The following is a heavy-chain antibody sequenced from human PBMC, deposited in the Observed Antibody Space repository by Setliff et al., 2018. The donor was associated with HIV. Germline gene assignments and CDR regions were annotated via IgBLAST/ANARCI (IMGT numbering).Heavy chain of an antibody. V-gene: IGHV1-2*02. Sequence: GASVKVSCKASGYTFTDYYIHWVRQAPGQGLEWMGWIYPNTGGTNYAQKFQGRVTMTRDTSISTAYMELSRLRSDDTAVYYCAKAPGWLFLSHYWGQGTLVTVSS. D-gene: IGHD3-22*01. CDR1: GYTFTDYY. J-gene: IGHJ4*02. CDR2: IYPNTGGT. CDR3: AKAPGWLFLSHY.